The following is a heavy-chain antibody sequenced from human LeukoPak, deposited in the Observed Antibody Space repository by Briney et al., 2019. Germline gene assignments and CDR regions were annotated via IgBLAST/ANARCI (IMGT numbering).Heavy chain of an antibody. Sequence: SETLSLTCAVYGGSFSGYYWSWIRQPPGKGLEWIGEINHSGSTNYNPSLKSRVTISVDTSKNQFSLKLSSVTAADTAVYYCARVYYDFWSGYSTLEYFDYWGQGTLVTVSS. CDR2: INHSGST. J-gene: IGHJ4*02. V-gene: IGHV4-34*01. CDR1: GGSFSGYY. CDR3: ARVYYDFWSGYSTLEYFDY. D-gene: IGHD3-3*01.